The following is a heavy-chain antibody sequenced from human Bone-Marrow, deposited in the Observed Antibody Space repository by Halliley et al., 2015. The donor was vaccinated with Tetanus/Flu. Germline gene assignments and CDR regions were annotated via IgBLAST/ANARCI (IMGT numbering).Heavy chain of an antibody. CDR2: FYYSGDT. CDR3: VRRAGGGSISHGGDYINH. D-gene: IGHD2-21*02. Sequence: SFYYSGDTDYNSSLKSRVTIFADTSKNQFSLRLSSVTVADTAVYYCVRRAGGGSISHGGDYINHWGQGTLVTVSS. J-gene: IGHJ5*02. V-gene: IGHV4-39*01.